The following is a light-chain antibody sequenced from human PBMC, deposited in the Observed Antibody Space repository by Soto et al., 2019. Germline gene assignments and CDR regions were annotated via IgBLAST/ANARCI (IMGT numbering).Light chain of an antibody. V-gene: IGKV3-11*01. CDR1: QSVSSD. CDR2: AAS. Sequence: EIVLTPSPGTLSLSPGERATLCCRASQSVSSDLAWYHQKPGQAPRLLIYAASTRATGIPTRFSGSGSGTEFTLTISSLGPEDFAVYYCQHRFNWPFTFGPGTKVDIK. J-gene: IGKJ3*01. CDR3: QHRFNWPFT.